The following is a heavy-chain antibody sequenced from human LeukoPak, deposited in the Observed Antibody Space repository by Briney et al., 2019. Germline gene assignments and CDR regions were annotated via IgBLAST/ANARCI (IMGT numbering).Heavy chain of an antibody. V-gene: IGHV4-39*07. CDR1: GGSISSSSYY. CDR3: AGAGYDSSGVH. CDR2: IYYSGST. Sequence: KPSETLSLTCTVSGGSISSSSYYWGWIRQPPGKGLEWIGSIYYSGSTYYNPSLKSRVTISVDTSKNQFSLKLSSVTAADTAVYYCAGAGYDSSGVHWGQGTLVTVSS. J-gene: IGHJ4*02. D-gene: IGHD3-22*01.